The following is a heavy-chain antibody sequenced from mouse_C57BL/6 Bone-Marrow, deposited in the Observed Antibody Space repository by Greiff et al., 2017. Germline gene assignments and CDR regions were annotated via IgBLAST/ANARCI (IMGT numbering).Heavy chain of an antibody. CDR2: IHPNSGST. Sequence: VQLQQSGAELVKPGASVKLSCKASGYTFTSYWMHWVKQRPGQGLEWIGMIHPNSGSTNYNEKFKSKATLTVDKSSSTAYMQRSSLTSEDSAVYYCSRGAILRSFAYWGQGTLVTVSA. CDR1: GYTFTSYW. CDR3: SRGAILRSFAY. V-gene: IGHV1-64*01. D-gene: IGHD1-1*01. J-gene: IGHJ3*01.